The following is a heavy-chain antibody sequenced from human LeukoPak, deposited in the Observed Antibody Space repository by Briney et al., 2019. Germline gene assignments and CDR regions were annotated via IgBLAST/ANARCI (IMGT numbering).Heavy chain of an antibody. V-gene: IGHV4-4*02. Sequence: SGTLSLTCAVSGGSISSSNWWSWVRQPPGKGLEWIGEIYHSGSTNYNPSLKSRVTISVDKSKNQFSLKLSSVTAADTAVYYCARDLYCSSTSCSYWGQGTLVTVSS. D-gene: IGHD2-2*01. CDR3: ARDLYCSSTSCSY. CDR2: IYHSGST. J-gene: IGHJ4*02. CDR1: GGSISSSNW.